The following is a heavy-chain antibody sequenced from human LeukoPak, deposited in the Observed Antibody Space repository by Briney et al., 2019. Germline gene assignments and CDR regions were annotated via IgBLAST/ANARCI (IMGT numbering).Heavy chain of an antibody. CDR1: GFTFSSYW. J-gene: IGHJ6*03. V-gene: IGHV3-7*01. CDR2: VKQDGSEK. Sequence: GGSLRLSCAASGFTFSSYWMSWVRQAPGKGLEWVANVKQDGSEKYYVDSVKGRFTISRDNAKNSVYLQMNSLRAEDTAVYYCARLTMVRRLLPDYYHYYMDVWGKGTTVTISS. D-gene: IGHD3-10*01. CDR3: ARLTMVRRLLPDYYHYYMDV.